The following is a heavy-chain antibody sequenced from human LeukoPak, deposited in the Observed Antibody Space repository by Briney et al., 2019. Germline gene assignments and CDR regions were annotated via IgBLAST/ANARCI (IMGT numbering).Heavy chain of an antibody. Sequence: GSLRLSCAASGFTVSSNYMSWVRQAPGKGLEWVSVIYSGGSTYYADSVKGRFTISRDNPKNTLYLQMNSLRAEDTAVYYCAMRYYYGSGSYLDYWGQGTLVTVSS. V-gene: IGHV3-66*02. CDR2: IYSGGST. CDR1: GFTVSSNY. J-gene: IGHJ4*02. CDR3: AMRYYYGSGSYLDY. D-gene: IGHD3-10*01.